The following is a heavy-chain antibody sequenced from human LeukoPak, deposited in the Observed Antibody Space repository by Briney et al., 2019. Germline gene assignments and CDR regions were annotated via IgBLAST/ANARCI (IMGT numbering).Heavy chain of an antibody. D-gene: IGHD6-6*01. Sequence: GGSLRLSCAASGFTFSSYGMHWVRQAPGKGLEWVAVISYDGSNKYYADSVKGRFTISRDNSKNTLYLQMNSLRAEDTAVYYCARDPDSSSSYFDYWGQGTLVTVSS. J-gene: IGHJ4*02. CDR1: GFTFSSYG. V-gene: IGHV3-30*03. CDR2: ISYDGSNK. CDR3: ARDPDSSSSYFDY.